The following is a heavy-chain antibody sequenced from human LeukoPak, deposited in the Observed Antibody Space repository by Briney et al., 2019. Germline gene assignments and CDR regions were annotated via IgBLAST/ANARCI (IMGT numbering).Heavy chain of an antibody. J-gene: IGHJ6*03. CDR2: ISAYNGNT. D-gene: IGHD3-3*01. CDR3: ARYAFWSGCYIYYYYYYMDV. Sequence: ASVKVSCKASGYTFTGYYMHWVRQAPGQGLEWRGWISAYNGNTNYAQKLQGRVTMTTDTSTSTAYMELRSLRSDDTAVYYCARYAFWSGCYIYYYYYYMDVWGKGTTVTVSS. V-gene: IGHV1-18*04. CDR1: GYTFTGYY.